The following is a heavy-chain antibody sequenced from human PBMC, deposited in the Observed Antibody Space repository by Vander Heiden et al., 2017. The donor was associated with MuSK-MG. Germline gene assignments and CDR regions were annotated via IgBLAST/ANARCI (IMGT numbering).Heavy chain of an antibody. V-gene: IGHV4-38-2*02. Sequence: QVQLQESGPGLVKPSETLSLTCTVSGYSISSGYYWGWIRQPPGKGLEWIGSIYHSGRTYDNPSLKSRVTISVYTSMSQFSLKLGSVTEADAAVYYCAREYDILNGLMDFWCQGTTVTVSS. CDR1: GYSISSGYY. D-gene: IGHD3-9*01. J-gene: IGHJ6*02. CDR2: IYHSGRT. CDR3: AREYDILNGLMDF.